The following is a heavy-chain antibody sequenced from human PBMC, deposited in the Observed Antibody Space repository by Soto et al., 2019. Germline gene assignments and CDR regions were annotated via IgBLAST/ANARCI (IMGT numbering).Heavy chain of an antibody. D-gene: IGHD3-9*01. V-gene: IGHV3-73*01. CDR3: TRRYDILTGYPFDY. CDR2: IRSKANSYAT. CDR1: GFTFSGSA. J-gene: IGHJ4*02. Sequence: GGSLRLSCAASGFTFSGSAMHWVRQASGKGLEWVGRIRSKANSYATAYAASVKGRFTISRDDSKNTAYLQMNSLKTEDTAVYYWTRRYDILTGYPFDYWGQGTLVTVSS.